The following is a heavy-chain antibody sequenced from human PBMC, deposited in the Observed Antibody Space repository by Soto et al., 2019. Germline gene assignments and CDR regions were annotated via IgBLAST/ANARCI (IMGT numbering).Heavy chain of an antibody. Sequence: QVQLVQSGAEVKKPGASVKVSCKASGYTFNTYGITWVRQAPGQGLEWMGWIYPYNSNTNYAQNLQGRVTMTTDTSTRPAYMERRSLRSDDTAVYYCARGGDEIPMIVVADYWGQGTLVTVSS. V-gene: IGHV1-18*01. CDR2: IYPYNSNT. CDR1: GYTFNTYG. D-gene: IGHD3-22*01. J-gene: IGHJ4*02. CDR3: ARGGDEIPMIVVADY.